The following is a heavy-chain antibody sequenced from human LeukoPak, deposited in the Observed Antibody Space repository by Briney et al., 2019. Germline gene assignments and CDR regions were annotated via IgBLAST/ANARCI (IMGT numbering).Heavy chain of an antibody. V-gene: IGHV4-39*07. D-gene: IGHD1-7*01. CDR3: RRWDNWNYVSWFVP. CDR2: IYYSGST. CDR1: GGSISGSSYY. Sequence: SETLSLTCTVSGGSISGSSYYWGWIRQPPGKGLEWIGSIYYSGSTYYSPSLKSRVTISVDPTNNHFSLKLSSMTAADAVVYYCRRWDNWNYVSWFVPWCQGTLVTVSS. J-gene: IGHJ5*02.